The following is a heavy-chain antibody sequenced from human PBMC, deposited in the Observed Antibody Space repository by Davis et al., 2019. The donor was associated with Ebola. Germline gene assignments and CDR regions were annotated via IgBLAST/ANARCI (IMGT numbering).Heavy chain of an antibody. J-gene: IGHJ4*02. CDR1: GGSLNGYY. D-gene: IGHD1-26*01. CDR2: MYYSWST. Sequence: MPSETLSPTCSLSGGSLNGYYWSWVRQPPGKGLEWLGYMYYSWSTNYNPSLMSRVTFSMDTSNNHFSLRLKSVVDADTAVYFCAKGVTGSPRRALDSWGPGTLVIVSS. CDR3: AKGVTGSPRRALDS. V-gene: IGHV4-59*01.